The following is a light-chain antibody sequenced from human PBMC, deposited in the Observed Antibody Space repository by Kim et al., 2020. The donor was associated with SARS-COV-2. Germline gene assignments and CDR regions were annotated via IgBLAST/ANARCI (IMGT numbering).Light chain of an antibody. CDR3: QQYGSSPLT. CDR2: GAS. Sequence: LSPGERATLSCRASQSVSSISLAWYQQKPGQAPRLLIYGASSRATGIPDRFSGSGSGTDFTLTISRLEPEDFAVYFCQQYGSSPLTFGGGTKLEI. CDR1: QSVSSIS. J-gene: IGKJ4*01. V-gene: IGKV3-20*01.